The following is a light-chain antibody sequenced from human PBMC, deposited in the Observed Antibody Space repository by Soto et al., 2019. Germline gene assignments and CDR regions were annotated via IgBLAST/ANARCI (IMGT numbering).Light chain of an antibody. Sequence: SYELTQPSSVSVAPGTTARIPCGGNNIGSKSVHWYQQKPGQAPVLVIYYDNDRPSGIPERFSGSKSGNTATLTISRVEAGDEADSYCQVWDSSSDPDGFGTGTQLPVL. CDR3: QVWDSSSDPDG. J-gene: IGLJ1*01. V-gene: IGLV3-21*04. CDR1: NIGSKS. CDR2: YDN.